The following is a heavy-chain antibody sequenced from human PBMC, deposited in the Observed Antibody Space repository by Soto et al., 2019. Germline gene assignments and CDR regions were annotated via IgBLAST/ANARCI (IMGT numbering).Heavy chain of an antibody. V-gene: IGHV4-34*01. CDR1: GGSFSGYY. CDR3: ARGQPLIAVAGPREGWFDP. J-gene: IGHJ5*02. D-gene: IGHD6-19*01. Sequence: SETLSLTCAVYGGSFSGYYWSWIRQPPGKGLEWIGEINHSGSTNYNPSLKSRVTISVDTSKNQFSLKLSSVTAADTAVYYCARGQPLIAVAGPREGWFDPWGQGTLVTSPQ. CDR2: INHSGST.